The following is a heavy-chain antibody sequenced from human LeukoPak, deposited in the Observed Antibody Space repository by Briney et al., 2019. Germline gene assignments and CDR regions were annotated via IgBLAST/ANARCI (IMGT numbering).Heavy chain of an antibody. Sequence: PSETLSLTCTVSGGSISSYYWSWIRQPPGKGLEWIGYIYYSGSTNYNPSLKSRVTISVDTSKNQFSLKLSSVTAAGTAVYYCARGAGANGLGYWGQGTLVTVSS. V-gene: IGHV4-59*01. D-gene: IGHD1-26*01. CDR1: GGSISSYY. CDR2: IYYSGST. CDR3: ARGAGANGLGY. J-gene: IGHJ4*02.